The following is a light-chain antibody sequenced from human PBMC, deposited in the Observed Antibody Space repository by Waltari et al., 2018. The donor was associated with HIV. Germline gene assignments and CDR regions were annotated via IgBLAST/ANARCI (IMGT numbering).Light chain of an antibody. J-gene: IGLJ1*01. V-gene: IGLV3-1*01. CDR2: QDS. CDR3: QAWDSSRYV. CDR1: KLGDKY. Sequence: SYELTQPPSVSVSSGQTASITCSGDKLGDKYACWYQQKPGQSPVLVIYQDSKRPSGIPGRFSGSNSGNTATLTSGGTQAMDEADYYCQAWDSSRYVFGTGTKVTVL.